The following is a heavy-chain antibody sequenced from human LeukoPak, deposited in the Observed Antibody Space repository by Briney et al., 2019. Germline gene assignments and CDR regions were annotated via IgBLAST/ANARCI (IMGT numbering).Heavy chain of an antibody. CDR1: GFTFSSYW. D-gene: IGHD4-11*01. V-gene: IGHV3-74*01. Sequence: GGSLRLSCAASGFTFSSYWMHWVRQAPGKGLVWVSRINSDGSSTSYADSVKGQVTISRDNAKNTLYLQMNSLRAADTAVYYCARDGNSKGDFDYWGQGTLVTVSS. J-gene: IGHJ4*02. CDR2: INSDGSST. CDR3: ARDGNSKGDFDY.